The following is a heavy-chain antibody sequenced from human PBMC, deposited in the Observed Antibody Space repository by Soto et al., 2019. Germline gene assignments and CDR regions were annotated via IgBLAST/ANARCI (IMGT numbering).Heavy chain of an antibody. Sequence: GESLKISCKGSGYSFTSCWISLVRQMPGKGLEWMGRIDPSYSYTNYSPSFQGHVTISADKSISTAYLQWSSLKASDTAMYYCARLLSIAAAGSSNWFDPWGQGTLVTVSS. CDR2: IDPSYSYT. CDR1: GYSFTSCW. D-gene: IGHD6-13*01. J-gene: IGHJ5*02. V-gene: IGHV5-10-1*01. CDR3: ARLLSIAAAGSSNWFDP.